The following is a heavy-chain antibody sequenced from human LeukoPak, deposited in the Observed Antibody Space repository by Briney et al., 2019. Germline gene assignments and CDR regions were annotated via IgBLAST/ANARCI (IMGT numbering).Heavy chain of an antibody. V-gene: IGHV4-34*01. CDR1: GGSFSDYH. CDR2: ISHSGTT. CDR3: ARGAPGF. Sequence: PSETLSLTCAVYGGSFSDYHWTWIRQSPGKRLAWIGQISHSGTTRYNPSFNSRVTMSVDTSKNQFSLKLTSVTAADTAIYYCARGAPGFWGQGTLVTVSS. J-gene: IGHJ4*02.